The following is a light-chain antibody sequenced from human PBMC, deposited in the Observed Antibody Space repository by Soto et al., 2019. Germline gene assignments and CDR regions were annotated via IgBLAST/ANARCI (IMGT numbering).Light chain of an antibody. J-gene: IGKJ4*01. CDR3: HQSYSLPLT. CDR1: QSISSY. V-gene: IGKV1-39*01. Sequence: DIQMTQSPSSLSAYVGDRVTITCRASQSISSYLNWYQQKPGKAPKLLIYAASNLQSGVPSRFSGSGSGTDFTLTISSLQPEDFASYYCHQSYSLPLTFGGGTKVEIK. CDR2: AAS.